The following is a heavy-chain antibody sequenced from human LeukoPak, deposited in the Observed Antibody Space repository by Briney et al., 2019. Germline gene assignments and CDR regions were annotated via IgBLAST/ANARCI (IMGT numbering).Heavy chain of an antibody. CDR1: GDSVSNTNYY. CDR2: IYYSGRT. V-gene: IGHV4-39*01. CDR3: ARRGHFYAFDF. J-gene: IGHJ3*01. Sequence: SETLSLTCTVSGDSVSNTNYYWVWIRQPPGQGLECIGKIYYSGRTNYNPSLKSRVTISVDTSKTQFSLHLSFVTAADTAVYYCARRGHFYAFDFWGQGTLVTVSS.